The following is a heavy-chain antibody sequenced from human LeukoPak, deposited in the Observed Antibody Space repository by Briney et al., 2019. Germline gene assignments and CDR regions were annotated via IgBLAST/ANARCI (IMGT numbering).Heavy chain of an antibody. V-gene: IGHV1-69*13. CDR2: TIPIFGTA. CDR3: ARSSASIVVVPAAMHYYYGMDV. J-gene: IGHJ6*04. Sequence: GASVKVSCKASGGTFSSYAISWVRQAPGQGLEWMGGTIPIFGTANYAQKFQGRVTITADESTSTAYMELSSLRSEDTAVYYCARSSASIVVVPAAMHYYYGMDVCGKGATVTVSS. CDR1: GGTFSSYA. D-gene: IGHD2-2*01.